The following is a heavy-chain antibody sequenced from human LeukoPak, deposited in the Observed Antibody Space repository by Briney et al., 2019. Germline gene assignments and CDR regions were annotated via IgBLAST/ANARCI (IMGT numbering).Heavy chain of an antibody. V-gene: IGHV3-30*18. J-gene: IGHJ4*02. CDR2: ISYDGSNK. CDR3: AKTGNYNWNGFDY. CDR1: RFTFSNYG. Sequence: GGSLRLSCAPSRFTFSNYGMHWVRQAPGKGLEWVAIISYDGSNKYYADSVKGRFTISRDNSKNTLYLQMNSLRVEDSAVYYCAKTGNYNWNGFDYWGQGTLVTVSS. D-gene: IGHD1-20*01.